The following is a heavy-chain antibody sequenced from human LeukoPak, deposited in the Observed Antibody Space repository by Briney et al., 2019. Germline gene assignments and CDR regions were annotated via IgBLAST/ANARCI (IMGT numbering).Heavy chain of an antibody. J-gene: IGHJ4*02. CDR2: INHSGST. CDR1: GEPFNGYY. V-gene: IGHV4-34*01. Sequence: PSETLSLTCAVYGEPFNGYYWNWIRQSPGKGLEWIGEINHSGSTNYNPSLKSRVTISVDTSKNQFSLKLSSVTAADTAVYYCARGLGGHFDYWGQGTLVTVSS. D-gene: IGHD1-26*01. CDR3: ARGLGGHFDY.